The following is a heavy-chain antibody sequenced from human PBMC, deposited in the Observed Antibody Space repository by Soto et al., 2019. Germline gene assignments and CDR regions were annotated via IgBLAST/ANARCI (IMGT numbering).Heavy chain of an antibody. CDR3: AREFNFWSGPGYYYYGMDV. CDR1: GYTFTSYA. J-gene: IGHJ6*02. CDR2: INAGNGNT. D-gene: IGHD3-3*01. Sequence: GASVKVSCKASGYTFTSYAMHWVRQAPGQRLEWMGWINAGNGNTKYSQKFQGRVTITRDTSASTAYMELSSLRSEDTAVYYCAREFNFWSGPGYYYYGMDVWGQGTTVTVS. V-gene: IGHV1-3*01.